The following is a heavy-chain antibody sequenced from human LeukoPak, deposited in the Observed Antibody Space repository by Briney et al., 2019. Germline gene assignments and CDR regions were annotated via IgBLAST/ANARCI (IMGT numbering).Heavy chain of an antibody. Sequence: GGSLRLSCAASGFTFSSYSMNWVRQAPGKGLEWVSYISSSSSTIYYADSVKGRFTISRDNAKNSLYLQMNSLRAEDTAVYYCARDAYDSSGYYLVPDYYMDVWGKGTTVTVSS. D-gene: IGHD3-22*01. CDR3: ARDAYDSSGYYLVPDYYMDV. J-gene: IGHJ6*03. CDR1: GFTFSSYS. V-gene: IGHV3-48*01. CDR2: ISSSSSTI.